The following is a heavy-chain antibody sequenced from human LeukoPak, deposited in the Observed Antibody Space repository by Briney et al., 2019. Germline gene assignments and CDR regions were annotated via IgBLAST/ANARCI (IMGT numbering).Heavy chain of an antibody. CDR2: FDPEDGET. CDR3: ATVIAAARTPTYNWFDP. CDR1: GYTLTELS. J-gene: IGHJ5*02. Sequence: GASVKVSCKVSGYTLTELSMHWVRQAPGKGLEWMGGFDPEDGETIYAQKFQGRVTMTEDTSTDTAYMELSSLRSEDTAVYYCATVIAAARTPTYNWFDPWGQGTLVTVSS. V-gene: IGHV1-24*01. D-gene: IGHD6-13*01.